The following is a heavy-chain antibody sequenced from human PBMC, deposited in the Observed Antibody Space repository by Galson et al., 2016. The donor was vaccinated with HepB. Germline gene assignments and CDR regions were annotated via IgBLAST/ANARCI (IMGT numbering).Heavy chain of an antibody. Sequence: SLRLSCAASGFTFSSYPMHWVRQAPGKGLEWVADGSNKYYADSVKGRFTISRDNSKNTLYLQMNSLRAEDTAVYYCTRVLIMYSSWSRNNYYYYGMDVWGQGTTVTVSS. CDR1: GFTFSSYP. D-gene: IGHD6-19*01. V-gene: IGHV3-30-3*01. J-gene: IGHJ6*02. CDR2: GSNK. CDR3: TRVLIMYSSWSRNNYYYYGMDV.